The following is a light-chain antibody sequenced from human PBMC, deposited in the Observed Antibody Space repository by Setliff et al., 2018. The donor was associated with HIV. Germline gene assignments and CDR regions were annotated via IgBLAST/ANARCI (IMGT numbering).Light chain of an antibody. Sequence: QSALTQPASVSASPGQSITISCTGTTSDISHYNFVSWYQQHPDSAPKLLIYEVFNRPSGVSHRFSGSKSGNTASLTISGLQAEDEADYYCCSYGGPSTFYVFGTGTKVTVL. CDR1: TSDISHYNF. CDR3: CSYGGPSTFYV. V-gene: IGLV2-14*01. CDR2: EVF. J-gene: IGLJ1*01.